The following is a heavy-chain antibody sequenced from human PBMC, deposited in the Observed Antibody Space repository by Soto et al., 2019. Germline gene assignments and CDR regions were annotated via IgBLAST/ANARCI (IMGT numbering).Heavy chain of an antibody. Sequence: EVQLVESGGGLVQPGGSLRLSCAASGFTFSSYDMHWVRQATGKGLEWVSAIGTAGDTYYPGSVKGRFTISRENAKNSLYLQMNSLRAGDTAVYYCARAPGRDSSGWYAGIDYWGQGTLVTVSS. CDR1: GFTFSSYD. D-gene: IGHD6-19*01. CDR3: ARAPGRDSSGWYAGIDY. V-gene: IGHV3-13*01. CDR2: IGTAGDT. J-gene: IGHJ4*02.